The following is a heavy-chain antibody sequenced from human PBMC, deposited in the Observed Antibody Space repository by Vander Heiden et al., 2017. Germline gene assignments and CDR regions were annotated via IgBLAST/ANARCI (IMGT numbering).Heavy chain of an antibody. Sequence: SLRLSCAASDFTFVDYAMLGTPLVWPVPGTGLEWGSGISWNSCSIGYADSVKGRFTISRDNAKNSLYLQMNGLRAEDTALYYCAKARILPYYYDSSGYAVGAFVIWGQGTMVTVSS. V-gene: IGHV3-9*01. CDR1: DFTFVDYA. CDR3: AKARILPYYYDSSGYAVGAFVI. D-gene: IGHD3-22*01. CDR2: ISWNSCSI. J-gene: IGHJ3*02.